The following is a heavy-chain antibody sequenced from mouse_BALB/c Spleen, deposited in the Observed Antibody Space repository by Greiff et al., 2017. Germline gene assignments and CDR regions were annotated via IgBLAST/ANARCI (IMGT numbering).Heavy chain of an antibody. J-gene: IGHJ3*01. V-gene: IGHV1-69*02. CDR1: GYTFTSYW. CDR2: IYPSDSYT. D-gene: IGHD4-1*01. Sequence: QVQLQQPGAELVRPGASVKLSCKASGYTFTSYWINWVKQRPGQGLEWIGNIYPSDSYTNYNQKFKDKATLTVDKSSSTAYMQLSSPTSEDSAVYYCTRSGEAGKAWFAYWGQGTLVTVSA. CDR3: TRSGEAGKAWFAY.